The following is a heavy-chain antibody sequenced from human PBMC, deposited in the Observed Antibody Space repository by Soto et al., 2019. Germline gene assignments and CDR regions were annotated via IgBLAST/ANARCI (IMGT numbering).Heavy chain of an antibody. CDR2: VYYTGGT. D-gene: IGHD3-10*01. Sequence: QVELQQSGPRLVKPSETLSLTCSVSSGPSSSHNWGWIRQSPGRGLEWIGYVYYTGGTSYNPSLRSRVTISADTSTNHISLTLSSVTAADTAVYYCVRQGIGHLHGLVDVRGQGTTVSVSS. CDR3: VRQGIGHLHGLVDV. CDR1: SGPSSSHN. J-gene: IGHJ6*02. V-gene: IGHV4-59*08.